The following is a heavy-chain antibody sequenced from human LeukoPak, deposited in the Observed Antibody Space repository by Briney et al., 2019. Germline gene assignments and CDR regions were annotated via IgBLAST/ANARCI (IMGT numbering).Heavy chain of an antibody. D-gene: IGHD2-2*01. J-gene: IGHJ4*02. Sequence: SETLSLTCTVSGGSINSYYWSWIRQSPGKGLEWIGYIYYSGGTSYNPSLKSRVTISVDTSKNQFSLKLSSVTAADTAVYYCARCPLGYCSSTSCYRGLPDYWGQGTLVTVSS. CDR2: IYYSGGT. CDR3: ARCPLGYCSSTSCYRGLPDY. CDR1: GGSINSYY. V-gene: IGHV4-59*12.